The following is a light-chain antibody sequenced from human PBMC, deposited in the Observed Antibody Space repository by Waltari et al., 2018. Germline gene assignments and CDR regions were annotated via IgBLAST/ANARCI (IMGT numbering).Light chain of an antibody. CDR1: SSNIGSNV. J-gene: IGLJ3*02. Sequence: QSVLTQPPSAAGSPGQRVTIFCSGSSSNIGSNVVTWYQQFPGKAPKLLIYRSDQRPSGVPDLFSGSKSGTSASLAISGLHPEDEADYYCAAWDDSLRGHWVFGGGTKVTVL. CDR3: AAWDDSLRGHWV. CDR2: RSD. V-gene: IGLV1-44*01.